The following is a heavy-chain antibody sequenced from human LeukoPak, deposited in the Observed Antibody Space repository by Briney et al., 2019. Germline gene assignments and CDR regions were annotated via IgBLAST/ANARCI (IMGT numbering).Heavy chain of an antibody. CDR3: AIMTLRGSGWYDGVDY. Sequence: PGGPLRLSCAASGFTFSSYGMHWVRQAPGKGLEWVAFIRYDGSNKYYAGSVKGRFTISRDNSKNTLYLQMNSLRAEDTAVYYCAIMTLRGSGWYDGVDYWGQGTLVTVSS. J-gene: IGHJ4*02. V-gene: IGHV3-30*02. CDR2: IRYDGSNK. CDR1: GFTFSSYG. D-gene: IGHD6-19*01.